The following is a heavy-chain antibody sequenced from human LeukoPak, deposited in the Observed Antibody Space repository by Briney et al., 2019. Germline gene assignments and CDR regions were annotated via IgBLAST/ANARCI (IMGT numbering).Heavy chain of an antibody. J-gene: IGHJ4*02. D-gene: IGHD1-7*01. CDR2: IYYSGST. CDR3: ARHRRSASPNFIDY. V-gene: IGHV4-39*01. CDR1: GGSISSSNYY. Sequence: SETLSLTCTVSGGSISSSNYYWGWIRQPPGKGLEWIGSIYYSGSTYCNPSLKSRVTISVDTSKNQFSLKLSSVTAADTAVYYCARHRRSASPNFIDYWGQGTLVTVSS.